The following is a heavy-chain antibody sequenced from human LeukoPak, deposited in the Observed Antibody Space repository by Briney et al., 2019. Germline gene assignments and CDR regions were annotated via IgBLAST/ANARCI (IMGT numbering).Heavy chain of an antibody. CDR3: AREGSAARVAFDI. V-gene: IGHV3-53*01. CDR1: GFTVSSNY. J-gene: IGHJ3*02. CDR2: IYSGGIT. Sequence: GGSLRLSCAASGFTVSSNYMSWVRQAPGKGLEWVSVIYSGGITYYADSVKGRFTISRDNSKNTLYLQMNSLRAEDTAVYYCAREGSAARVAFDIWGQGTMVTVSS. D-gene: IGHD2-15*01.